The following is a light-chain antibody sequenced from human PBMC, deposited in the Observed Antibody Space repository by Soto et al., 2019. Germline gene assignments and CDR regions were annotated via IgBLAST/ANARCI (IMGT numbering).Light chain of an antibody. CDR2: LNSDGSH. Sequence: QLVLTQSPSASASLGASVKLTCTLSSGHSSYAIAWHQQQPEKGPRYLMKLNSDGSHSKGDGIPDRFSGSSSGAERYLTIPRLQSEDEADYYCQTWGTGVWVFGGGTQLTVL. CDR3: QTWGTGVWV. J-gene: IGLJ3*02. CDR1: SGHSSYA. V-gene: IGLV4-69*01.